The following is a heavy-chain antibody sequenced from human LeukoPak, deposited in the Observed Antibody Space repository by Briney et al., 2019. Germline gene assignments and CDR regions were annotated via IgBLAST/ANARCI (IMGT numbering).Heavy chain of an antibody. V-gene: IGHV4-59*01. CDR3: ARDRGGSYYDSSGSVTNI. D-gene: IGHD3-22*01. J-gene: IGHJ3*02. CDR2: IYYSGST. CDR1: GGSISGYY. Sequence: SETLSLTCTVSGGSISGYYWNWIRQPPGKGLEWIGYIYYSGSTNYNPSLKSRVTISADTSKNQLSLKLSSVTAADTAIYYCARDRGGSYYDSSGSVTNIWGQGTMVTVSS.